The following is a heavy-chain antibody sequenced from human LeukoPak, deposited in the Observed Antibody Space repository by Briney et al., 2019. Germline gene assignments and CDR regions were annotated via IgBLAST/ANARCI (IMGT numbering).Heavy chain of an antibody. CDR3: ARGPGSNYYYDSSGYYYFDY. D-gene: IGHD3-22*01. J-gene: IGHJ4*02. Sequence: SETLSLTCTVSGGSISSYYWSWLRQPAGKGLEWIGRIYTSGSTNYNPSLKSRVTMSVDTSKNQFSLKLSSVTAADTAVYYCARGPGSNYYYDSSGYYYFDYWGQGTLVTVSS. V-gene: IGHV4-4*07. CDR2: IYTSGST. CDR1: GGSISSYY.